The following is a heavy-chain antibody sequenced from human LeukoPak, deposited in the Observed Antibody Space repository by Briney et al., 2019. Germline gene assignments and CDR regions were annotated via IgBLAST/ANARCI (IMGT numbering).Heavy chain of an antibody. CDR2: INHSGST. D-gene: IGHD4-23*01. CDR3: ARHEDYGGNYTNWFDP. V-gene: IGHV4-34*01. J-gene: IGHJ5*02. CDR1: GGSFSGYY. Sequence: SETLSLTCAVYGGSFSGYYWSWIRQPPGKGLEWIGEINHSGSTNYNPSLKSRVTISVDTSKNQFSLKLSSVTAADTAVYYCARHEDYGGNYTNWFDPWGQGTLVTVSS.